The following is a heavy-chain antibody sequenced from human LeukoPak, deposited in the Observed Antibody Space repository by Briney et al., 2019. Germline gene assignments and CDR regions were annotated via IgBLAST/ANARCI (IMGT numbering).Heavy chain of an antibody. CDR2: INPSGGST. V-gene: IGHV1-46*01. J-gene: IGHJ6*02. CDR3: ARDGPNRDGYNRPYYYYYGMDV. Sequence: ASVKVSCKASGYTFISYYMHWVRQAPGQGLEWMGIINPSGGSTSYAQKFQGRVTMTRDTSTSTVYMELSSLRSEDTAVYYCARDGPNRDGYNRPYYYYYGMDVWGQGTTVTVSS. CDR1: GYTFISYY. D-gene: IGHD5-24*01.